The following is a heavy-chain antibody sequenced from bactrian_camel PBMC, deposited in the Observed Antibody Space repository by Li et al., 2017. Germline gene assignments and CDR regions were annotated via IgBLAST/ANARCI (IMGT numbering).Heavy chain of an antibody. CDR1: GVTFTTYY. CDR3: VPKNTGSLGY. CDR2: IADSGWAT. J-gene: IGHJ4*01. Sequence: HVQLVESGGGSVQAGGSLRLSCVASGVTFTTYYMIWVRQAPGKGLEWVSRIADSGWATYYLDSVKGRFTISRDNAKNTVYLQMNSLKSEDTARYFCVPKNTGSLGYWGQGTQVTVS. D-gene: IGHD1*01. V-gene: IGHV3-2*01.